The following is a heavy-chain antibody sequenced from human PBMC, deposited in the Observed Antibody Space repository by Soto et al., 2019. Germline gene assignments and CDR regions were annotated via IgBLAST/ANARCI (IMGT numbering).Heavy chain of an antibody. CDR1: GGSISSYY. V-gene: IGHV4-59*01. CDR2: IYYSGST. Sequence: SETLSLTCTVSGGSISSYYWSWIRQPPGKGLEWIGYIYYSGSTNYNPSLKSRVTISVDTSKNQFSLKLSSVTAADTAVYYCARDDGYCSSTSCYGNWFDPWGQGTLVTVS. CDR3: ARDDGYCSSTSCYGNWFDP. J-gene: IGHJ5*02. D-gene: IGHD2-2*03.